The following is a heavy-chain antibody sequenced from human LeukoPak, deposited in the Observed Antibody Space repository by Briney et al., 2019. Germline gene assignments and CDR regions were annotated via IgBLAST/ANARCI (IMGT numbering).Heavy chain of an antibody. J-gene: IGHJ4*02. D-gene: IGHD6-13*01. CDR3: ARGYSSSWLGYFDY. V-gene: IGHV3-30*03. Sequence: GGSLRLSCAASGFTFSTYGIHWVRQAPGKGLEWVAVVSSDGSNKYYADSVKGRFTISRDTSKNMVYLQMKSPGAEDTAVYYCARGYSSSWLGYFDYWGQGTLVTVSS. CDR1: GFTFSTYG. CDR2: VSSDGSNK.